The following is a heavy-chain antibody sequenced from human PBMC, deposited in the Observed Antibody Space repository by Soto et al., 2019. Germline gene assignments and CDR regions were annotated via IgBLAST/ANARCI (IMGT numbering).Heavy chain of an antibody. V-gene: IGHV3-33*03. D-gene: IGHD6-19*01. Sequence: HPGGSLRLSCAASGFTFSTYVIHWVRQAPGKGLEWLAVIWYDGSKKYYADSVQGRFTISRDNAKNSLYLQMNSLRAEDTALYYCAKDMGYSSGWYYFDYWGQGTLVTSPQ. CDR1: GFTFSTYV. J-gene: IGHJ4*02. CDR2: IWYDGSKK. CDR3: AKDMGYSSGWYYFDY.